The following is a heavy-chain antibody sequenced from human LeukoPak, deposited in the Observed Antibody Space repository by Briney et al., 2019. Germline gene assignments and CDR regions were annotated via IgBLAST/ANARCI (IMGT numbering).Heavy chain of an antibody. CDR1: GGSISSSSYY. CDR2: IYHSGST. Sequence: PSETLSLTCTVSGGSISSSSYYWGWIRQPPGKGLEWIGSIYHSGSTYYNPSLKSRVTISVDTSKNQFSLKLSSVTAADTAVYYCARNLDDGSFQHWGQGTLVTVSS. V-gene: IGHV4-39*07. CDR3: ARNLDDGSFQH. J-gene: IGHJ1*01. D-gene: IGHD1-1*01.